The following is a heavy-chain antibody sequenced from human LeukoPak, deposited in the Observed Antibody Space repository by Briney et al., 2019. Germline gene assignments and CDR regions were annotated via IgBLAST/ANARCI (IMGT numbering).Heavy chain of an antibody. CDR1: GFTFGSYG. J-gene: IGHJ4*02. CDR3: AKSGVSSIAAAGPLDY. V-gene: IGHV3-33*06. D-gene: IGHD6-13*01. Sequence: GGSLRLSCAASGFTFGSYGMHWVRQAPRKRLEGVAVIWYDGSNKYYADSVKGRLTISRDNSKNTLYLQMNSLRAEDTAVYYCAKSGVSSIAAAGPLDYWGQGTLVTVSS. CDR2: IWYDGSNK.